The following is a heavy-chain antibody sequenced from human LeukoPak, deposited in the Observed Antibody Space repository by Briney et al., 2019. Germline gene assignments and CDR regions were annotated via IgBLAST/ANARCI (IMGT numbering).Heavy chain of an antibody. CDR3: ARVLDLNWFDP. CDR2: IYHSAST. Sequence: SEALSLTCAVSGGSISSGGYSWSWIRQPPGKGLEWIGYIYHSASTYYNPSLKSRVTISVDRSKNQFSLKLSSVTAADTAVYYCARVLDLNWFDPWGQGTLVTVSS. J-gene: IGHJ5*02. V-gene: IGHV4-30-2*01. D-gene: IGHD3/OR15-3a*01. CDR1: GGSISSGGYS.